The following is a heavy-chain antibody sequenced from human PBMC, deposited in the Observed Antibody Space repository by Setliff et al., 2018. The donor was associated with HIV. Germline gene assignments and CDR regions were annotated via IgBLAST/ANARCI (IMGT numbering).Heavy chain of an antibody. V-gene: IGHV1-2*02. CDR3: ALASIVSTARWNH. Sequence: GASVKVSCKASGYTFTDYGITWVRRAPGQGLEWMGWINPNSGATNYAQSFQGRVTMTRDTSISTAYMDLSSLTSDDTAVYYCALASIVSTARWNHWGRGTTVTVSS. J-gene: IGHJ4*02. D-gene: IGHD1-26*01. CDR1: GYTFTDYG. CDR2: INPNSGAT.